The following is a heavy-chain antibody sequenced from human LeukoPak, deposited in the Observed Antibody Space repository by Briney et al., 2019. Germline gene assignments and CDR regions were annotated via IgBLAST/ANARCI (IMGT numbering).Heavy chain of an antibody. Sequence: GGYLILTCVGSGFRSSAFWINWVRLAPGKGLEWVANKKQDGRQKYYLDSVKGRFPIPRDNAKNSIYLQVNRLRVEGTAVYYCAKPRGYGAPHDAFDIWGQGTMVTLS. CDR2: KKQDGRQK. D-gene: IGHD5-18*01. CDR1: GFRSSAFW. J-gene: IGHJ3*02. CDR3: AKPRGYGAPHDAFDI. V-gene: IGHV3-7*01.